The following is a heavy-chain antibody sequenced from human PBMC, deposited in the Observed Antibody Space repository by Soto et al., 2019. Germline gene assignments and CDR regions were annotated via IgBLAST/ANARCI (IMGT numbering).Heavy chain of an antibody. CDR3: AKMRYSANYRATLDY. CDR2: INAGNGNT. Sequence: ASVKVSCKASGYTFTSYAMHWVRQAPGQRLEWMGWINAGNGNTKYSQKFQGRVTITRDTSASTAYMELNSLRAEDTAVYYCAKMRYSANYRATLDYWGQGTLVTVSS. V-gene: IGHV1-3*01. J-gene: IGHJ4*02. CDR1: GYTFTSYA. D-gene: IGHD1-26*01.